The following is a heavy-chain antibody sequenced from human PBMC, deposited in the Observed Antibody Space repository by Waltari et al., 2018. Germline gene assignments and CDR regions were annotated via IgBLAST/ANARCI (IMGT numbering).Heavy chain of an antibody. CDR2: LWYDGSNE. Sequence: QGQVVEAAGGVVQPGTSVRLSCAASGFDCSNYGMNWVRAAPGKGLERVASLWYDGSNEYYADSVQGRFIISRDNSKNTLSLQMNSLRVEDTAVYYCVRDRMRLDVWGEGTTVTVSS. CDR1: GFDCSNYG. CDR3: VRDRMRLDV. V-gene: IGHV3-33*01. J-gene: IGHJ6*02. D-gene: IGHD2-15*01.